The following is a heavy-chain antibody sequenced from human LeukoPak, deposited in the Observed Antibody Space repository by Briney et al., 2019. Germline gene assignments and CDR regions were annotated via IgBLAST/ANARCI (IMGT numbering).Heavy chain of an antibody. CDR3: ATEAYSYGNLGYFDY. J-gene: IGHJ4*02. CDR2: FDPEDGET. Sequence: ASVKVSCKVSGYTLTELSMHWVRQAPGKGLEGMGGFDPEDGETIYAQKLQGRVTSTEDTSIDTAYMEMSSLRSEDTAVYYCATEAYSYGNLGYFDYWGQGTLVTVSS. CDR1: GYTLTELS. V-gene: IGHV1-24*01. D-gene: IGHD5-18*01.